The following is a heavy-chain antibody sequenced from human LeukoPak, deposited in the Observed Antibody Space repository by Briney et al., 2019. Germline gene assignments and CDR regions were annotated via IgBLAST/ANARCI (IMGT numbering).Heavy chain of an antibody. CDR2: IGVAGDT. Sequence: GRSLRLSCAASGFTFSSYAMHWVRQATGKGLEWVSAIGVAGDTYYPGSVKGRFTISRENAKNSLYLQMNSLSAGDTAVYYCARGFVHAFDIWGQGTMVTVSS. D-gene: IGHD6-6*01. V-gene: IGHV3-13*04. CDR1: GFTFSSYA. J-gene: IGHJ3*02. CDR3: ARGFVHAFDI.